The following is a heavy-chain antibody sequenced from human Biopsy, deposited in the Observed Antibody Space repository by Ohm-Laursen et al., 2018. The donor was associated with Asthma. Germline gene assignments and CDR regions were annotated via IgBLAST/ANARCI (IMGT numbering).Heavy chain of an antibody. CDR1: GDSITSGGYY. CDR2: IYYSGST. V-gene: IGHV4-31*02. D-gene: IGHD3-22*01. J-gene: IGHJ4*02. CDR3: ARAQDYYDSRGYYRSFDY. Sequence: TLSLTCVVSGDSITSGGYYWTWIRQHPGKGLEWIGFIYYSGSTYYNPSLKSRVSISIDTSKNQFSLKLSSVTAADTAVYYCARAQDYYDSRGYYRSFDYWGQGTLVTVSS.